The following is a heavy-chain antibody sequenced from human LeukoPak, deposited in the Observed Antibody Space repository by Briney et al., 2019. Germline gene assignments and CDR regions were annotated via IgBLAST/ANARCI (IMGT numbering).Heavy chain of an antibody. D-gene: IGHD3-9*01. J-gene: IGHJ5*02. CDR1: GFTLSSYA. Sequence: GGSLRLSCAASGFTLSSYAMSWVRQAPGKGLEWVSAISGSGGTTYYADSVKGRFTISRDNSKNTLYLQMNSLRAEDTAVYYCAKDLSDIPRRNWFDPWGQGTLVTVSS. CDR3: AKDLSDIPRRNWFDP. CDR2: ISGSGGTT. V-gene: IGHV3-23*01.